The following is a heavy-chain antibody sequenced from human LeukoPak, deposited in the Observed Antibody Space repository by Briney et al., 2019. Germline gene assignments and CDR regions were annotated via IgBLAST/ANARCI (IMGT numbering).Heavy chain of an antibody. J-gene: IGHJ4*02. V-gene: IGHV4-34*01. CDR2: INHSGST. CDR1: GGSFSGYY. D-gene: IGHD2-2*02. CDR3: ARHPRGGYCSSTSCYSRYYFGY. Sequence: PSETLSLTCAVYGGSFSGYYWSWIRQPPGKGPEWIGEINHSGSTNYNPSLKSRVTISVDTSKNQFSLKLSSVTAADTAVYYCARHPRGGYCSSTSCYSRYYFGYWGQGTLVTVSS.